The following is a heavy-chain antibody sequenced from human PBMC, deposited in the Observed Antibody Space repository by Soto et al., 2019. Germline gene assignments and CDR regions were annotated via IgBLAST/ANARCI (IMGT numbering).Heavy chain of an antibody. J-gene: IGHJ4*02. CDR2: IWYDGSRE. D-gene: IGHD3-22*01. CDR3: EAANYDNSGFYGNY. V-gene: IGHV3-33*01. Sequence: QAQLVESGGGVVQPGRSLRLSCVASGLSFNDYGMNWVRQAPGKGLEWVAIIWYDGSREYYADSVKGRFTISRDNSKNTVYLQMNSLRAEDTAVYYCEAANYDNSGFYGNYWGQGTLVTVSS. CDR1: GLSFNDYG.